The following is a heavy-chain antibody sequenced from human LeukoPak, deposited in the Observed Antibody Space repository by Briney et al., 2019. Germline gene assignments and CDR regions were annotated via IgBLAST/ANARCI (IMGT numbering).Heavy chain of an antibody. CDR2: IFTSGST. V-gene: IGHV4-4*07. D-gene: IGHD1-7*01. Sequence: PSETLSLTCTVSGGSISSYYWSWIRQPAGEGLEWIGRIFTSGSTNYNPSLKSRVTMSVDTSKNQFALKLSSVTAADAAVYYCSRELELSFDWFDPWGQGTLVTVSS. CDR1: GGSISSYY. J-gene: IGHJ5*02. CDR3: SRELELSFDWFDP.